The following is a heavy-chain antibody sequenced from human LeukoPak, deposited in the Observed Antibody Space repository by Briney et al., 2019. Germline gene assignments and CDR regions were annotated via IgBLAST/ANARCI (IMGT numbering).Heavy chain of an antibody. J-gene: IGHJ3*02. CDR1: GFTFSSYN. CDR3: ARRGDSRGYYDAFDI. V-gene: IGHV3-13*01. Sequence: GGSLRLSCTASGFTFSSYNMHWVRQPTGKGLEWVSAVGTAGDTYYPGSVKGRFTISRENAKNSLYLQMNSQRAGDTAVYYCARRGDSRGYYDAFDIWGQGTMVTVPS. D-gene: IGHD3-22*01. CDR2: VGTAGDT.